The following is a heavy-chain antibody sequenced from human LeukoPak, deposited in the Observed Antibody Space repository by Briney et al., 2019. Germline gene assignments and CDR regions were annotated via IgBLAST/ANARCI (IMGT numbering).Heavy chain of an antibody. V-gene: IGHV3-21*01. Sequence: GGSLRLSCAASGFTFSSYSMNWVRQAPGKGLEWVSSISSSSSYIYYADSVKGRFTISRDNAKNSLYLQMNSLRAEYTAVYYCARDPPEGVDYWGQGTLVTVSS. CDR3: ARDPPEGVDY. CDR1: GFTFSSYS. CDR2: ISSSSSYI. J-gene: IGHJ4*02. D-gene: IGHD1-14*01.